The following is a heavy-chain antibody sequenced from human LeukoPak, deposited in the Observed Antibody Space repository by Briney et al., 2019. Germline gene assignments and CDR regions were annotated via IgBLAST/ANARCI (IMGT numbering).Heavy chain of an antibody. CDR2: MNPNSGNT. CDR3: ARVVVGALLAFDI. Sequence: ASVKVSCKASGYTFTSYDINWVRQATGQALEWMGWMNPNSGNTGYAQKFQGRVTMTRNTSISTAYMELSSLRSEDTAVYYCARVVVGALLAFDIWGQGTMVTVSS. CDR1: GYTFTSYD. J-gene: IGHJ3*02. V-gene: IGHV1-8*01. D-gene: IGHD1-26*01.